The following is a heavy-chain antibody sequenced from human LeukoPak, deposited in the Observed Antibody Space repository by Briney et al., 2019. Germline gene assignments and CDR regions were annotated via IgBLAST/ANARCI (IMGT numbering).Heavy chain of an antibody. Sequence: PGGSLRLSCAASGFTFSSYAMSWVRQAPGKGLEWVSAISGSGGSTYYADSVKGRFTISRDNSKNTLYLQMNSLRAEDTAVYYCAVSSGYYPSHDYWGQGTLVTVSS. CDR2: ISGSGGST. D-gene: IGHD3-22*01. CDR1: GFTFSSYA. V-gene: IGHV3-23*01. CDR3: AVSSGYYPSHDY. J-gene: IGHJ4*02.